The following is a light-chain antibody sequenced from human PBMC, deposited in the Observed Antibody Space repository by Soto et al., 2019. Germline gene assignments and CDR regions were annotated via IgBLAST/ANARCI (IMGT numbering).Light chain of an antibody. CDR1: QDISNY. V-gene: IGKV1-33*01. CDR2: DAS. Sequence: DIQMTQSPSSLSASVGDRVTITCQASQDISNYLNWYQHKPGKAPKLLIYDASSLETGVPSRFSGIRSGTDFTFTISSLQPEDIATYFCQQYGNLPFTFGQGTKLEIK. J-gene: IGKJ2*01. CDR3: QQYGNLPFT.